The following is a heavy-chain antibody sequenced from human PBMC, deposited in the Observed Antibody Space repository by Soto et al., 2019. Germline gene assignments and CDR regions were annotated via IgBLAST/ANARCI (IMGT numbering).Heavy chain of an antibody. Sequence: QVPLVQSGAEVKKPGASVKVSCKASGYTFTSYGISWVRQAPGQGLEWMGWISAYNGNTNYAQKLQGRVTMTTDTSTSTAYMELRSLRSDDTAVYYCARPITTVTTRDSYYYYGMDVWGQGTTVTVSS. CDR1: GYTFTSYG. J-gene: IGHJ6*02. CDR3: ARPITTVTTRDSYYYYGMDV. D-gene: IGHD4-17*01. CDR2: ISAYNGNT. V-gene: IGHV1-18*01.